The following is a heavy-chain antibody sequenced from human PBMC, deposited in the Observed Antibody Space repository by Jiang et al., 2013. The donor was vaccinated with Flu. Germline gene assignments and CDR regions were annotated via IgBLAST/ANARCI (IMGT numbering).Heavy chain of an antibody. CDR1: GGSISNYH. CDR3: ASSRLRAGSVDF. V-gene: IGHV4-4*07. D-gene: IGHD6-13*01. Sequence: SGLVKPSETLSLACDVSGGSISNYHWNWIRQPAGKGLEWIGRVVDSENINYSPSLRSRVTMSVDTSKNQFSLILTSVTAADTAVYYCASSRLRAGSVDFWGQGTLVIVS. CDR2: VVDSENI. J-gene: IGHJ4*02.